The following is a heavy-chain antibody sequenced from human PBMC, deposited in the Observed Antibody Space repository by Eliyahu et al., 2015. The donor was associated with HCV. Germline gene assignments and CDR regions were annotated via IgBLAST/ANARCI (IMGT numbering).Heavy chain of an antibody. V-gene: IGHV1-18*04. Sequence: QVQLVQSGTEVKRPGASVXVSCRTSGYTFTSYGISWVRQAPGQGLEWMGWIRSYNLNTNYAQKLQGRVTITTDTSTTTAYMELRSLRSDDTAVYYCARDQENYGVGSTSAGYFDDWGQGTLVTVSS. D-gene: IGHD1-26*01. J-gene: IGHJ4*02. CDR3: ARDQENYGVGSTSAGYFDD. CDR2: IRSYNLNT. CDR1: GYTFTSYG.